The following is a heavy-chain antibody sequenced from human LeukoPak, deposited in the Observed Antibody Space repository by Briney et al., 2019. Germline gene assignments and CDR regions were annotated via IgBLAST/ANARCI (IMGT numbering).Heavy chain of an antibody. CDR1: GYTFKNYD. D-gene: IGHD5-24*01. CDR2: MNPNSGNT. CDR3: ARATPGGLHGYSFDY. J-gene: IGHJ4*02. V-gene: IGHV1-8*02. Sequence: GASVKVSYKASGYTFKNYDINWVRQATGQGLEWMGWMNPNSGNTGFAQKFQDRVSMTRDTSINTAYMELTSLRSGDTAVYYCARATPGGLHGYSFDYWGQGTVVTVSS.